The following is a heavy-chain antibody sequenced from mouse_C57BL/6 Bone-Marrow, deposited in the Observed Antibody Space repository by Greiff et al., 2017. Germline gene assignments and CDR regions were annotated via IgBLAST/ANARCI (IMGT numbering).Heavy chain of an antibody. CDR1: GFTFSDYG. CDR3: ARGDYGSSYWYFDV. J-gene: IGHJ1*03. D-gene: IGHD1-1*01. V-gene: IGHV5-17*01. Sequence: EVMLVESGGGLVKPGGSLKLSCAASGFTFSDYGMHWVRQAPEKGLEWVAYISSGSSTIYYADTVKGRFTISRDNAKNTLFLQMTSLRSEDTVMYYCARGDYGSSYWYFDVWGTGTTVTVSS. CDR2: ISSGSSTI.